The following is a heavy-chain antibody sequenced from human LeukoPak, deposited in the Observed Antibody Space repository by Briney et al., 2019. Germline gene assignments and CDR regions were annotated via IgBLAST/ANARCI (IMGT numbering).Heavy chain of an antibody. Sequence: ASVKVSCKASGYTFTGYFVHWVRQAPGQGLQWMGWINPNTGGTNYAQKFQGRVTMTTDTSTTTAYMELRSLRSDDTAVYYCARVYCSSTSCYAVDYWGQGTLVTVSS. J-gene: IGHJ4*02. V-gene: IGHV1-2*02. CDR2: INPNTGGT. CDR1: GYTFTGYF. CDR3: ARVYCSSTSCYAVDY. D-gene: IGHD2-2*01.